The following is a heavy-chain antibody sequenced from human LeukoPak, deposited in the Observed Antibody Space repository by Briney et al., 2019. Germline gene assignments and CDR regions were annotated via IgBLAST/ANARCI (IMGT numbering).Heavy chain of an antibody. CDR1: GFTFSSYA. CDR3: ARDSSSWYPHYYYYGMDV. J-gene: IGHJ6*02. V-gene: IGHV3-21*01. CDR2: ISSSSSYI. D-gene: IGHD6-13*01. Sequence: GGSLRLSCAASGFTFSSYAMSWVRQAPGKGLEWVSSISSSSSYIYYADSVKGRFTISRDNAKNSLYLQMNSLRAEDTAVYYCARDSSSWYPHYYYYGMDVWGQGTTVTVSS.